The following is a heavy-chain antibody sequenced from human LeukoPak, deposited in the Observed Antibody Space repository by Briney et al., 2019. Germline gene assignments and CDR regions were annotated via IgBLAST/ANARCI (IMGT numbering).Heavy chain of an antibody. CDR1: GYTFIGYY. CDR2: INPNSGGT. CDR3: ARAHYDSSGYGDFDY. J-gene: IGHJ4*02. Sequence: ASVKVSCKASGYTFIGYYIHWVRQAPGQGLEWMGWINPNSGGTNYAQKFQGRVTMTRDTSISTAYMELSRLRSDDTAVYYCARAHYDSSGYGDFDYWGQGTLVTVSS. D-gene: IGHD3-22*01. V-gene: IGHV1-2*02.